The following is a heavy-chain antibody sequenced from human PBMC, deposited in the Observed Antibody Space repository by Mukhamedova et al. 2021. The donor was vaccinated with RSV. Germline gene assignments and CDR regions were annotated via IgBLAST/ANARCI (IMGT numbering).Heavy chain of an antibody. D-gene: IGHD6-19*01. V-gene: IGHV3-9*01. Sequence: KSGDMGSADSVRGRFTISRDNAKNSLYLQMNSLRPEDTALCYCVKDSAAGNWYFDLWGRGTLVSVSS. CDR2: KSGDM. J-gene: IGHJ2*01. CDR3: VKDSAAGNWYFDL.